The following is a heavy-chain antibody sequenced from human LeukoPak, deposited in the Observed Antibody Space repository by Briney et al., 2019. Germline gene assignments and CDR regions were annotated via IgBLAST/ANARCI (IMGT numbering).Heavy chain of an antibody. J-gene: IGHJ4*02. V-gene: IGHV4-39*07. Sequence: SETLSLTCTVSGGSISGSSYYWGWVRQPPGKGLEWIGSIHYSGSTFYNPSLKSRVTISVDTSKNQFSLKLSSVTAADTAVYYCARVEEADYFDYWGQGTLVTVSS. CDR3: ARVEEADYFDY. CDR1: GGSISGSSYY. D-gene: IGHD5-24*01. CDR2: IHYSGST.